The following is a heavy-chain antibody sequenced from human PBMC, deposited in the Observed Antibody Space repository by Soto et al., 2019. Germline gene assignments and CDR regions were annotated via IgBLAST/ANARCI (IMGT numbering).Heavy chain of an antibody. CDR1: GFTFSSYA. J-gene: IGHJ4*02. CDR2: ISSNGGST. D-gene: IGHD6-19*01. CDR3: ARETLGSSGFFFDY. Sequence: EVQLVESGGGLVQPGGSLRLSCAASGFTFSSYAMHWVRQAPGKGLEYVSAISSNGGSTYYANSVKGRFTISRDNSKNTLYLQMGSLRAEDMAVYYCARETLGSSGFFFDYWGQGTLVTVCS. V-gene: IGHV3-64*01.